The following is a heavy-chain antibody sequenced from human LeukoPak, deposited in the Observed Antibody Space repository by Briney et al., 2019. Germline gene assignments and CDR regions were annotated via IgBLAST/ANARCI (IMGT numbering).Heavy chain of an antibody. CDR3: ARVLGGIAARPEYFDY. CDR2: IHHSGST. Sequence: SETLSLTCAVSGYSISSGYYWGWIRQSPQKGLEWIGSIHHSGSTYYNPSLKSRVTISVDASKNQFSLKLSSVTAADTAVYFCARVLGGIAARPEYFDYWGQGTRVTVSS. V-gene: IGHV4-38-2*01. D-gene: IGHD6-6*01. J-gene: IGHJ4*02. CDR1: GYSISSGYY.